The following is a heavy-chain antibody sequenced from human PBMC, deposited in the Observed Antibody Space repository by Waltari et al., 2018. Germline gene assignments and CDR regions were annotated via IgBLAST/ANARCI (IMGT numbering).Heavy chain of an antibody. D-gene: IGHD3-22*01. CDR3: TRDLHFFXSSGYYRPY. Sequence: EVQLVESGGGLVQPGXSLRLSCAVSGFTFSDHYMXWVRQAPXXGLEWVGRTRKKGNSYTTEXAACVKCRFTVSRDDSKNSLYLQMNSLKTEDTAVYYCTRDLHFFXSSGYYRPYWGQGTLVXXXS. CDR2: TRKKGNSYTT. V-gene: IGHV3-72*01. CDR1: GFTFSDHY. J-gene: IGHJ4*02.